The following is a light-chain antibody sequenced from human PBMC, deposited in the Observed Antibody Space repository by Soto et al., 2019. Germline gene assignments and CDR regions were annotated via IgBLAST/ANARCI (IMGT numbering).Light chain of an antibody. CDR3: SSFALRSTLI. CDR1: SSDVGNYNL. J-gene: IGLJ2*01. V-gene: IGLV2-23*01. Sequence: QSALTQPASVSGSPGQSITISCTGTSSDVGNYNLVSWYQQYPGKAPKLMIYEGGKRPSGVSNRFSGSKSGNTASLTISGLKAEDGADYYCSSFALRSTLIFGGGTKLPVL. CDR2: EGG.